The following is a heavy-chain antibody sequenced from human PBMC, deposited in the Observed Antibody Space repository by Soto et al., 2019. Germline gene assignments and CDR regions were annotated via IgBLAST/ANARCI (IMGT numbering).Heavy chain of an antibody. J-gene: IGHJ4*02. Sequence: QAQLVQSGAEVKKPGASVKVSCEASGYTFTAYYMHWVRQAPGQGLEWMGWINPNSGDTKYAQKFRGRVTMTRDTSITTVYIELKMLTSDDTAVYYCARQLAYCGGDCFTEPVDYWGQGTLVTVSS. D-gene: IGHD2-21*02. CDR1: GYTFTAYY. CDR2: INPNSGDT. CDR3: ARQLAYCGGDCFTEPVDY. V-gene: IGHV1-2*02.